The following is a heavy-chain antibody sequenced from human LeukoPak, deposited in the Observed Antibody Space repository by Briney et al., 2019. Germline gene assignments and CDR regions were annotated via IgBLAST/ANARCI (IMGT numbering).Heavy chain of an antibody. CDR3: ATVDPEDGSGYFPQLGDS. J-gene: IGHJ4*02. D-gene: IGHD3-22*01. CDR1: GFTFSTYA. CDR2: ISGTSDGT. Sequence: GGSLRLSCAASGFTFSTYAMSWVRQAPGKGLEWVSAISGTSDGTYYADSVKGRFTISRDNSKNTLYLQVNSLRVEDTAVYYFATVDPEDGSGYFPQLGDSCGQGTLVNVSS. V-gene: IGHV3-23*01.